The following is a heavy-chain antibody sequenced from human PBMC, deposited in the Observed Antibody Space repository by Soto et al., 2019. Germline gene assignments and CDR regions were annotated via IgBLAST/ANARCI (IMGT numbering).Heavy chain of an antibody. D-gene: IGHD1-1*01. CDR3: AKDRVPAYYYYGMDV. Sequence: QVQLVESGGGVVQPGRSLRLSCAASGFTFSSYGMHWVRQAPGQGLEWVAVISYDGSNKYYADSVKGRFTISRDNSKNTLYLQMNSLRAEATAVYYCAKDRVPAYYYYGMDVWGQGTTVTVSS. CDR1: GFTFSSYG. V-gene: IGHV3-30*18. J-gene: IGHJ6*02. CDR2: ISYDGSNK.